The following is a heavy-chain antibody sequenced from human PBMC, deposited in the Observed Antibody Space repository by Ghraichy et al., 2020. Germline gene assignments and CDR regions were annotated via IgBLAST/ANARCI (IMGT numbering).Heavy chain of an antibody. D-gene: IGHD1-26*01. CDR3: ARGRGTDSGDFLFNF. CDR1: GFPFSSYA. J-gene: IGHJ4*02. Sequence: GGSLRLSCAGSGFPFSSYAIHWVRQAPGKGLEWLAILWSDGSHSYYSNSVRGRFTISRDNSRNTAHLQMSSLGVEDTAVYYCARGRGTDSGDFLFNFWGQGTLVTVSS. CDR2: LWSDGSHS. V-gene: IGHV3-33*04.